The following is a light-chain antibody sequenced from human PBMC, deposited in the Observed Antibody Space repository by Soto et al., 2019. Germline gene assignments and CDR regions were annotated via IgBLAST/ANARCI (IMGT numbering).Light chain of an antibody. Sequence: NFMLTQPHSVSEAPGKTVPISCTRSSGSIASNYVQWYQQRPGSSPTTVIYEDNQRPSGVPDRFSGSIDSSSNSASLTIAGLKTEDEADYYWQSYDSSNRWVFGGGTKLTVL. J-gene: IGLJ3*02. CDR1: SGSIASNY. CDR3: QSYDSSNRWV. CDR2: EDN. V-gene: IGLV6-57*01.